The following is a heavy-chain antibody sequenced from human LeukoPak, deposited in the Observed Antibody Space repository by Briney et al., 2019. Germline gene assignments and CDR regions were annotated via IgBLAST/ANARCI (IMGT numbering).Heavy chain of an antibody. Sequence: GGSLRLSCVASGFTFSSYAMHWVRQAPGKGLEWVSAISGSGGSTYYADSVKGRFTISRDNSKNTLYLQMNSLRAEDTAVYYCAKAERGITMIVVVPCDYWGQGTLVTVSS. D-gene: IGHD3-22*01. CDR1: GFTFSSYA. V-gene: IGHV3-23*01. CDR2: ISGSGGST. J-gene: IGHJ4*02. CDR3: AKAERGITMIVVVPCDY.